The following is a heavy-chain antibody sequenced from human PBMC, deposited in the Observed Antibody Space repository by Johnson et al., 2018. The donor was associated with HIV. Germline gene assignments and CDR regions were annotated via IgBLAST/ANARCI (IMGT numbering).Heavy chain of an antibody. CDR3: ATLKGPRLHIAARRPDAFDI. CDR1: GFTFSSYW. D-gene: IGHD6-6*01. V-gene: IGHV3-74*02. J-gene: IGHJ3*02. Sequence: VQLVESGGGLVQPGGSLRLSCAASGFTFSSYWMHWVRQAPGKGLVWVSRINSDGSSTSYADSVKGRFTIYRDNAKNTLYLQMNRLRAEDTAVYYCATLKGPRLHIAARRPDAFDIWGQGTMVTVSS. CDR2: INSDGSST.